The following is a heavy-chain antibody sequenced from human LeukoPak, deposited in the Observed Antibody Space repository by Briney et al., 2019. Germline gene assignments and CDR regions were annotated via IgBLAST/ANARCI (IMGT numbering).Heavy chain of an antibody. J-gene: IGHJ4*02. V-gene: IGHV4-61*02. CDR1: GGSISGGSYY. Sequence: ASQTLSLTCTVSGGSISGGSYYWSWIRQPAGKGLEWIGRIYTSGSTNYNPSLKSRVTISVDTSKNQFSLRLTSVTAADTAIYYCARVYYHGTGSNFFDYWGQGTLVTVSS. CDR3: ARVYYHGTGSNFFDY. D-gene: IGHD3-10*01. CDR2: IYTSGST.